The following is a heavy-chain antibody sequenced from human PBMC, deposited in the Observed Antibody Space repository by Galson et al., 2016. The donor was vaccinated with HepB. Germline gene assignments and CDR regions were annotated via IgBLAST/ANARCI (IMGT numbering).Heavy chain of an antibody. CDR3: ARDRIEYSSSCPEY. D-gene: IGHD6-6*01. Sequence: SLRLSCAASGFSFSGYGMHWVRQAPGKGLEWVAVIWYDGSNKYYADSVKGRFTISRDNSKNTLYLQVNSLRAEDSALYYCARDRIEYSSSCPEYWGQGTLVSVSS. J-gene: IGHJ4*02. V-gene: IGHV3-33*01. CDR2: IWYDGSNK. CDR1: GFSFSGYG.